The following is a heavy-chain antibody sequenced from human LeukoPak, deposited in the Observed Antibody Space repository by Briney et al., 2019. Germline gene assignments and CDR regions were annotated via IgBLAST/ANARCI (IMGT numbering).Heavy chain of an antibody. CDR2: IYHSGST. CDR3: ARDLRYFDPKNAFDI. Sequence: PSETLSLTCTVSGYSISSGYYWGWIRQPPGKGLEWIGSIYHSGSTYYNPSLKSRVTISVDTSKNQFSLKLSSVTAADTAVYYCARDLRYFDPKNAFDIWGQGTMVTVSS. D-gene: IGHD3-9*01. CDR1: GYSISSGYY. J-gene: IGHJ3*02. V-gene: IGHV4-38-2*02.